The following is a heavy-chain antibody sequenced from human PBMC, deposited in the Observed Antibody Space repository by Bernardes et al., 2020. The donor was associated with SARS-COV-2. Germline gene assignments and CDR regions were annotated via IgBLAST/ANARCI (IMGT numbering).Heavy chain of an antibody. CDR3: ARDSPPDY. V-gene: IGHV1-2*02. Sequence: ASVKVSCKASGYTFTGYYMHWVRQAPGQGLEWMGWINPNSGDTNHAQKFQGRVTMTRDMSISTAYMELSGLRSDDTAIYYCARDSPPDYWGQGTLVTVSS. J-gene: IGHJ4*02. CDR1: GYTFTGYY. CDR2: INPNSGDT.